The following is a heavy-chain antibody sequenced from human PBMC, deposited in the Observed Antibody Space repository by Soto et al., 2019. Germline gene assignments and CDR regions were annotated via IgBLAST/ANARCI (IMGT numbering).Heavy chain of an antibody. V-gene: IGHV1-8*01. J-gene: IGHJ6*02. CDR3: ARGKGYQLLFGLYYYYGMEV. Sequence: GASVKVSCKASGYTFTSYDINWVRQATGQGLEWMGWMNPNSGNTGYAQKFQGRVTMTRNTSISTAYMELSSLRSEDTAVYYCARGKGYQLLFGLYYYYGMEVWGQGTTVTVSS. CDR1: GYTFTSYD. D-gene: IGHD2-2*01. CDR2: MNPNSGNT.